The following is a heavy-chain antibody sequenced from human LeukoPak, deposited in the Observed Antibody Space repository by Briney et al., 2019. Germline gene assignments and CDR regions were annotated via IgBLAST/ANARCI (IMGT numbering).Heavy chain of an antibody. D-gene: IGHD3-10*01. V-gene: IGHV4-4*07. CDR3: ARDQYRQFNSGSTYLTRVCFVP. CDR2: IDPSGNT. CDR1: SGSISSFY. J-gene: IGHJ5*02. Sequence: SETLSLTCTVSSGSISSFYWRWLRQPAGKGLAGFGHIDPSGNTNYNPSLQGRITMSVDTSKNQFSLKLSSVTAADTAVYYCARDQYRQFNSGSTYLTRVCFVPGGQGALVTVSS.